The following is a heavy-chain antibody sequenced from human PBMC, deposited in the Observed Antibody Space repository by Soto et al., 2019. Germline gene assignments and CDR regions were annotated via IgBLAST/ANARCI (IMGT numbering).Heavy chain of an antibody. CDR3: ARVTGRYYYGMDV. CDR2: IFYSGST. D-gene: IGHD2-21*02. J-gene: IGHJ6*02. CDR1: GGSINSGDYY. Sequence: SETLSLTCTVSGGSINSGDYYWSWIRQPPGKGLEWIGTIFYSGSTYYNPSLKSRVTISVDTSKNQFSLKLSSVTAADTAVYYCARVTGRYYYGMDVWGQGTTVTVSS. V-gene: IGHV4-39*01.